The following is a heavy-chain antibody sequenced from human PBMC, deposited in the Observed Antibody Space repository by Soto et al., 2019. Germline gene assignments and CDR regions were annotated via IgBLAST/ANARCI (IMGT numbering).Heavy chain of an antibody. CDR2: ISSSSSTI. J-gene: IGHJ6*02. CDR3: AKGPAIVLVPAAMNYYYGMDV. D-gene: IGHD2-2*01. V-gene: IGHV3-48*01. Sequence: GGSLRLSCAASGFPFSSYSMNWVRQAPGKGLEWVSYISSSSSTIYYADSVKGRFTISRDNSKNTLYLQMNSLRAEDTAVYYCAKGPAIVLVPAAMNYYYGMDVWGQGTTVTVSS. CDR1: GFPFSSYS.